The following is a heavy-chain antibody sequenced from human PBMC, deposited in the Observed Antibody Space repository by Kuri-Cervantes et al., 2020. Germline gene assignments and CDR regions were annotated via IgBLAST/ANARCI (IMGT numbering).Heavy chain of an antibody. V-gene: IGHV4-30-2*01. CDR2: IYHSGST. J-gene: IGHJ3*02. Sequence: LRLSCTVSGGSISSGGYSWSWIRQPPGKGLEWIGYIYHSGSTYYNPSLKSRVTISVDRSKNQFSLKLGSVTAADTAVYYCARYGSGSYYNGFDDAFDIWGQGTMVTVSS. CDR3: ARYGSGSYYNGFDDAFDI. CDR1: GGSISSGGYS. D-gene: IGHD3-10*01.